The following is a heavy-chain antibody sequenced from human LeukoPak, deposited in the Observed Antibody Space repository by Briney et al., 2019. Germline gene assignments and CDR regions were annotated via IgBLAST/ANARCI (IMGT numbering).Heavy chain of an antibody. CDR1: GGSISSYY. V-gene: IGHV4-39*07. Sequence: SETLSLTCTVSGGSISSYYWGWLRPPRGKGRVWIGNIYQTGSTYYNPSLKSRVTISVDRSKNQFSLELSSVTAADTAVYYCARKRVFGSGSSIYYFDYWGQGTLVTVSS. CDR2: IYQTGST. J-gene: IGHJ4*02. D-gene: IGHD3-10*01. CDR3: ARKRVFGSGSSIYYFDY.